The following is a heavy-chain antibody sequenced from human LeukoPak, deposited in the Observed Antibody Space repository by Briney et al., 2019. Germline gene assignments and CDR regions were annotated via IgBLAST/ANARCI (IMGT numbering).Heavy chain of an antibody. Sequence: GGSLRLSRAASGFTSSSYGMHWVRQAPGKGLEWVSGISWNSRSIGYADSVRGRFTISGDNAKNSLYLQMNSLRAEDTALYYCAKDMTYQLRMGAFDIWGQGTMVTVSS. CDR3: AKDMTYQLRMGAFDI. V-gene: IGHV3-9*02. CDR2: ISWNSRSI. D-gene: IGHD2-2*01. CDR1: GFTSSSYG. J-gene: IGHJ3*02.